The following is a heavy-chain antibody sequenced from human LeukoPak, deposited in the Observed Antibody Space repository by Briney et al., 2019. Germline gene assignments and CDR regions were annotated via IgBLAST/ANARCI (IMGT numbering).Heavy chain of an antibody. CDR2: ISSSSTYI. V-gene: IGHV3-21*04. Sequence: GGSLRLSCAASGFIFSSYSMNWVRQAPGKGLEWVSSISSSSTYIYYADSVKGRFTISRDNAKNTLYLQMNSLRAEDTAVYYCAKGPNMIVESLLIDWGQGTLVTVSS. J-gene: IGHJ4*02. CDR1: GFIFSSYS. D-gene: IGHD3-22*01. CDR3: AKGPNMIVESLLID.